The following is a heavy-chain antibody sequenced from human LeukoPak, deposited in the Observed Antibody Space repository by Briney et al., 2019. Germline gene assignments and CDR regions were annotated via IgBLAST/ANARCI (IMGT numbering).Heavy chain of an antibody. J-gene: IGHJ4*02. CDR3: ARGYSLNY. V-gene: IGHV4-59*08. D-gene: IGHD1-1*01. CDR1: GGSISGNY. CDR2: IYYSGST. Sequence: SETLSLTCTVSGGSISGNYWSWIRQPPGKGLEWIGYIYYSGSTNYNPSLKSRVTISVDTSKNQFSLKLSSVTAADTAVYYCARGYSLNYWGQGTLVTVSS.